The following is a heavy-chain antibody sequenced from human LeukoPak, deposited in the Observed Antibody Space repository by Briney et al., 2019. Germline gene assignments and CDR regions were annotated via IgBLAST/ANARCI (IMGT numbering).Heavy chain of an antibody. CDR1: GGSMTSYY. V-gene: IGHV4-59*01. CDR3: ARDSYYGMDV. Sequence: PAETLSLTCTVSGGSMTSYYWSWIRQPPGKGLEWIGFVSHIGSTNYNSSLRSRVTFSVDTSKSQFSLNPRSVTAADTAVYYCARDSYYGMDVWGQGTTVIVSS. J-gene: IGHJ6*02. CDR2: VSHIGST.